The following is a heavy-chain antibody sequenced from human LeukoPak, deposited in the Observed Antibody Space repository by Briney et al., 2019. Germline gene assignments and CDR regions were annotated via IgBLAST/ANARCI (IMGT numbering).Heavy chain of an antibody. J-gene: IGHJ6*02. CDR1: GGSIRSYY. CDR2: IYYSGST. CDR3: ARVTTYYYDSSGPPGGMDV. D-gene: IGHD3-22*01. Sequence: PSETLSLTCTVSGGSIRSYYWSWIRQPPGKGLEWIGYIYYSGSTNYNPSLKSRVTISVDTSKNQFSLKLSSVTAADTAVYYCARVTTYYYDSSGPPGGMDVWGQGTAVTVSS. V-gene: IGHV4-59*01.